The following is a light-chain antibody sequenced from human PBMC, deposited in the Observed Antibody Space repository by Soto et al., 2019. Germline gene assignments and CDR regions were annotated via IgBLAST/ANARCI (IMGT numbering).Light chain of an antibody. CDR2: GAS. CDR3: QKYDGTGT. CDR1: QFFGSDY. Sequence: EIVLTQSPATLSLSPGERATLSCRASQFFGSDYLAWYQQKPGQPPRLLIYGASRRATGIPDRFSGSGSGTDFTLTISSLEPEDFAMYYCQKYDGTGTFGQGTKVDIK. V-gene: IGKV3-20*01. J-gene: IGKJ1*01.